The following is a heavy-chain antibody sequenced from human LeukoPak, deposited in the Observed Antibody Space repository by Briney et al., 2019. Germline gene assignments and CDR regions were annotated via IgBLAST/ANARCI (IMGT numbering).Heavy chain of an antibody. CDR2: IKQDGSEK. Sequence: GGSLRLSCAASGFTFSSYWMSWVRQAPGKGLEWVANIKQDGSEKYYVDSVKGRFTISRDNAKNSLYLQMNSLGAEDTAVYYYARDAIDVYSYGYYYYYMDVWGKGTTVTVSS. CDR1: GFTFSSYW. D-gene: IGHD5-18*01. V-gene: IGHV3-7*01. J-gene: IGHJ6*03. CDR3: ARDAIDVYSYGYYYYYMDV.